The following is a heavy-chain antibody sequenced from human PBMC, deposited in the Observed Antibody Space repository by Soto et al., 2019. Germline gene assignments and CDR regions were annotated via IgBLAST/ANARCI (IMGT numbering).Heavy chain of an antibody. D-gene: IGHD3-16*01. J-gene: IGHJ6*02. CDR3: AMVDVYVTPSPQDV. CDR2: INTYNGNT. Sequence: QVQLVQSGAEVENPGASVKVSCKASGYTFTRYGIGWARQAPGQGLEWMGWINTYNGNTNYAQNVQGRVTLTTDTSTSTAYMELRRLRSNDTAIYYCAMVDVYVTPSPQDVWGQGTTVIVSS. V-gene: IGHV1-18*01. CDR1: GYTFTRYG.